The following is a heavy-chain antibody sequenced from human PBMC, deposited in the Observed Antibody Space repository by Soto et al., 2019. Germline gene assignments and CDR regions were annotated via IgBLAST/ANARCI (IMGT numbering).Heavy chain of an antibody. V-gene: IGHV1-18*01. Sequence: ASVKVSCKTSGYSFSNYGVAWVRQAPGQGLEWMGWISGYNENTNSAQHLQDGITMTTDTFMSTAYMELRSLRSDDTAIYYCARDVWGTAAAGSYYFDYWGQGTVVTVSS. D-gene: IGHD6-25*01. CDR2: ISGYNENT. J-gene: IGHJ4*02. CDR3: ARDVWGTAAAGSYYFDY. CDR1: GYSFSNYG.